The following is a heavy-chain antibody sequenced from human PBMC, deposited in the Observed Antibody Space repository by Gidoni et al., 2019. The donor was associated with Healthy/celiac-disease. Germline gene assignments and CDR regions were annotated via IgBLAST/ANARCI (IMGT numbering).Heavy chain of an antibody. CDR3: AREESLRFLERDYYYYGMDV. CDR1: GGSFSGYY. V-gene: IGHV4-34*01. J-gene: IGHJ6*02. Sequence: QVQLQQWGAGLLKPSETLSLTCAVYGGSFSGYYWSWIRQPPGKGLEWIGEINHSGSTNYNPSLKSRVTISVDTSKNQFSLKLSSVTAADTAVYYCAREESLRFLERDYYYYGMDVWGQGTTVTVSS. D-gene: IGHD3-3*01. CDR2: INHSGST.